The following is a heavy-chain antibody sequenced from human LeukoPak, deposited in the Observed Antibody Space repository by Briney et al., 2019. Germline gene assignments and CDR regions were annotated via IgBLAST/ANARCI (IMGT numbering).Heavy chain of an antibody. J-gene: IGHJ4*02. Sequence: PGGSLRLSCAASGFTFSSYAMHWVRQAPGKRLEYVSAISSNGGSTYYANSVKGRFTISRDNSKNTLYLQMGSLRAEDMAVYYCVRGGVAILRYYLHFDYWGRGTLVTVSS. CDR3: VRGGVAILRYYLHFDY. CDR2: ISSNGGST. D-gene: IGHD3-9*01. CDR1: GFTFSSYA. V-gene: IGHV3-64*01.